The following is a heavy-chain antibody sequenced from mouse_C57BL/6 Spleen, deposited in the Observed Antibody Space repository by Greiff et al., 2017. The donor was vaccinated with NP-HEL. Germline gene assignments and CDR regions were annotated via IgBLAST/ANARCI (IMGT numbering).Heavy chain of an antibody. J-gene: IGHJ2*01. Sequence: VKLQQSGPELVKPGASVKLSCKASGYTFTSYDINWVKQRPGQGLEWIGWIYPRDGSTKYNEKFKGKATLTVDTSSSTAYMELHSLSYEASADCCWAKSLTESGCWGKGTTLTV. CDR1: GYTFTSYD. CDR3: AKSLTESGC. CDR2: IYPRDGST. V-gene: IGHV1-85*01. D-gene: IGHD4-1*01.